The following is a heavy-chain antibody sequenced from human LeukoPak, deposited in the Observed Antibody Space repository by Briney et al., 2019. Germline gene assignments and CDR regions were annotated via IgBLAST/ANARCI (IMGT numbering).Heavy chain of an antibody. J-gene: IGHJ5*02. CDR1: GGSISTTSNS. V-gene: IGHV4-39*07. Sequence: PSETLSLTCNVSGGSISTTSNSWGWAWIRQRPGKGLEWIGSIYYGGSPYYNSSLKSRVTISVDTSKSQFSLKLSSVTAADTAVYYCARDSGTTGEVKFDPWGQGTLVTVSS. CDR3: ARDSGTTGEVKFDP. CDR2: IYYGGSP. D-gene: IGHD3-10*01.